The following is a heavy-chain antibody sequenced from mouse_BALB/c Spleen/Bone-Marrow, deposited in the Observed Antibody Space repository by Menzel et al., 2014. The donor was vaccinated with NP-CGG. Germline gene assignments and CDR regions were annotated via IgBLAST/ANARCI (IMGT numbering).Heavy chain of an antibody. CDR1: GYSFISYW. D-gene: IGHD2-4*01. CDR3: TRWGVYDYDGGFAY. J-gene: IGHJ3*01. Sequence: EVKLMESGTVLARPGASVKMSCKASGYSFISYWMHWVKQGPGQGLEWIGAIYPGNSDASYNQKVKGKAKLTAVTSASTAYMELISLTNEDSAVYYCTRWGVYDYDGGFAYWGQGTLVTVSA. V-gene: IGHV1-5*01. CDR2: IYPGNSDA.